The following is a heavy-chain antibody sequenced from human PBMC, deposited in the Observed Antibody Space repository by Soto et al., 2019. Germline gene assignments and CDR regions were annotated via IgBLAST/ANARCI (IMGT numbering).Heavy chain of an antibody. J-gene: IGHJ4*02. CDR3: ARDFPGIAAAGRGRYFDY. D-gene: IGHD6-13*01. CDR2: IYYSGST. CDR1: GGSISSSSYY. V-gene: IGHV4-39*02. Sequence: PSETLSLTCTVSGGSISSSSYYWGWIRQPPGKGLEWIGSIYYSGSTYYNPSLKSRVTISIDTSKNQFSLKLSSVTAADTAVYYCARDFPGIAAAGRGRYFDYWGQGTLVTVS.